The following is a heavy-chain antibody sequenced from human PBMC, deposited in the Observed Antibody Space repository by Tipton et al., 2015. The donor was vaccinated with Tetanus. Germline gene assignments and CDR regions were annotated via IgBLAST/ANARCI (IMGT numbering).Heavy chain of an antibody. D-gene: IGHD3-16*01. J-gene: IGHJ6*02. V-gene: IGHV3-23*01. CDR2: LSGSGDYT. CDR3: AKGAFGDFYYYGMDV. Sequence: SLRLSCVVSGFTFNTYAMNWVRRAPGKGLEWVSGLSGSGDYTYYADSVEGRFTISRDNSKNTLYLQMNSLRAEDTAVYYCAKGAFGDFYYYGMDVWGQGTTVTVS. CDR1: GFTFNTYA.